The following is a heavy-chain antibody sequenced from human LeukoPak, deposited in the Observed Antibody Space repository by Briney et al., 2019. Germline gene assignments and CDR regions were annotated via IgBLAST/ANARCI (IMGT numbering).Heavy chain of an antibody. Sequence: PSETLSLTCAVYGGSFSGYYWSWIRQPPGKGLEWIGEINHSGSTNYNPSLKSRVTISVDTSKNQFSLKLSSVTAADTAVYYCARLGDPTLDYRGQGTLVTVSS. V-gene: IGHV4-34*01. CDR3: ARLGDPTLDY. D-gene: IGHD1-26*01. J-gene: IGHJ4*02. CDR1: GGSFSGYY. CDR2: INHSGST.